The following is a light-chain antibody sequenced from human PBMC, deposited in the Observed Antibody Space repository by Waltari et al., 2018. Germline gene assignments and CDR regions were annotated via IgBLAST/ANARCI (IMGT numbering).Light chain of an antibody. CDR1: QSISIN. Sequence: EVVMTQTPATLSVSQGESTTLSCRASQSISINMVWYQQRPGQAPRLLIYEASMRATDIPARFSGSGSGTEFTLTISSVQSEDAAVYYCQQFNDWPRTFGQGTKVEIK. V-gene: IGKV3-15*01. CDR3: QQFNDWPRT. CDR2: EAS. J-gene: IGKJ1*01.